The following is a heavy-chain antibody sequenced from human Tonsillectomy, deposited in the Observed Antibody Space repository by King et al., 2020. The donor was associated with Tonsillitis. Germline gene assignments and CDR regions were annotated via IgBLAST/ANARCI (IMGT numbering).Heavy chain of an antibody. J-gene: IGHJ6*02. V-gene: IGHV4-34*01. D-gene: IGHD3-9*01. CDR2: INHSGST. Sequence: VQLQQWGAGLLKPSETLSLTCAVYGGSFSGYYWSWIRQPPGKGLEWIGEINHSGSTNYNPSLKSRVTVSVDTSKNQFSLKLSSVTAADTAVYYCARVARRSYDILTGYRLASLGMDVWGQGTTVTVSS. CDR1: GGSFSGYY. CDR3: ARVARRSYDILTGYRLASLGMDV.